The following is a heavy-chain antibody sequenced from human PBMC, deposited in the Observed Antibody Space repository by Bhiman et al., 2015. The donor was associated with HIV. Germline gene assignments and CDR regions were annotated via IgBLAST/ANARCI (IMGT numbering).Heavy chain of an antibody. V-gene: IGHV3-7*01. Sequence: EVQLVESGGGLVQPGGSLRLSCVASGFPFSNYWMSWVRQAPGKGLEWVANIKQDGSEKYYVDSVKGRFTISRDNAKNSLSLQMNNLRAEDTAVYYCARDPNSGNYPWGQGTMVTVSS. CDR1: GFPFSNYW. CDR2: IKQDGSEK. CDR3: ARDPNSGNYP. D-gene: IGHD1-26*01. J-gene: IGHJ3*01.